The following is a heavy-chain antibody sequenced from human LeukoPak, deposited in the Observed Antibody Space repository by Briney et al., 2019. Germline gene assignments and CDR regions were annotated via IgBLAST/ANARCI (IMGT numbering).Heavy chain of an antibody. Sequence: GGSLRLSRAASGFTVSSNYMSWVRQAPGKGLEWVSVIYSGGSTYYADSVKGRFTISRDNSKNTLYLQMNSLRAEGTAVYYCARENYDFWSGRGWFDPWGQGTLVTVSS. CDR2: IYSGGST. D-gene: IGHD3-3*01. J-gene: IGHJ5*02. CDR3: ARENYDFWSGRGWFDP. CDR1: GFTVSSNY. V-gene: IGHV3-66*01.